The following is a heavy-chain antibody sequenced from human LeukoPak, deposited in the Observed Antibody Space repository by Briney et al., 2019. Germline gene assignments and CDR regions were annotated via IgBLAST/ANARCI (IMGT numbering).Heavy chain of an antibody. J-gene: IGHJ4*02. D-gene: IGHD2-21*02. CDR2: VKQDGSEK. CDR3: ARDANCGGDCYSTLFDY. CDR1: GFTFSTYW. V-gene: IGHV3-7*01. Sequence: GGSLRLSCAASGFTFSTYWMSWVRQAPGKGLGWVANVKQDGSEKHYVDSVKGRFTISRDNAKNSLYLQMNSLRAEDTAVYYCARDANCGGDCYSTLFDYWGQGTLVTVSS.